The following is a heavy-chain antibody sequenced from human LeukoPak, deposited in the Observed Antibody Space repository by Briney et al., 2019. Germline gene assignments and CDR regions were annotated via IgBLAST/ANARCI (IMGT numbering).Heavy chain of an antibody. CDR2: IYYSGST. D-gene: IGHD3-10*01. CDR3: ARAPRTYYYGSGEPN. V-gene: IGHV4-30-4*01. CDR1: GGSFSGYY. J-gene: IGHJ4*02. Sequence: PSETLSLTCAVYGGSFSGYYWSWIRQPPGKGLEWIGYIYYSGSTYYNPSLKSRVTISVDTSKNQFPLKLSSVTAADTAVYYCARAPRTYYYGSGEPNWGQGTLVTVSS.